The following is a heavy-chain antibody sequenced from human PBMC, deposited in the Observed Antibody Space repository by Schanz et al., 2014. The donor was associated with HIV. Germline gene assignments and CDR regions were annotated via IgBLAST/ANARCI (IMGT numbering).Heavy chain of an antibody. J-gene: IGHJ6*02. CDR2: TSYDGTKK. CDR1: GFNFNSYG. D-gene: IGHD3-22*01. CDR3: AKDRNYYESKYRGKGNYYYYYGMDV. V-gene: IGHV3-30*18. Sequence: VQVVESGGGLVQPGGSLRLSCVASGFNFNSYGMHWVRQAPGKGLEWVAVTSYDGTKKHYADSVKGRFTISRDNSKNSLYLAIKSLRAEDAAVYYCAKDRNYYESKYRGKGNYYYYYGMDVWGQGTTVTVSS.